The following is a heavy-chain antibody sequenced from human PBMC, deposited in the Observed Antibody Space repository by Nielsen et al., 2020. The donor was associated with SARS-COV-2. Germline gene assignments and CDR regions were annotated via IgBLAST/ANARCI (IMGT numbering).Heavy chain of an antibody. J-gene: IGHJ3*02. CDR2: ISWNSGSI. D-gene: IGHD1-26*01. Sequence: GGSLRLSCAASGFTFDDYAMHWVRQAPGKGLEWVSGISWNSGSIGYADSVKGRFTISRDNAKNSLYLQMNSLRAEDAALYYCAKIDSGSSGAFDIWGQGTTVTVSS. CDR3: AKIDSGSSGAFDI. CDR1: GFTFDDYA. V-gene: IGHV3-9*01.